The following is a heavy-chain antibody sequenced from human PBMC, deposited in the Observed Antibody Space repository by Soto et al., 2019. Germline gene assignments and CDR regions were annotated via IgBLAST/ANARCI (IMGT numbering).Heavy chain of an antibody. CDR1: GDSINSYY. CDR3: AREPRA. CDR2: VYYIWGT. J-gene: IGHJ5*02. Sequence: SETLSLTCTVSGDSINSYYWSWIRQHPGKGMEWIGYVYYIWGTSYNPSLKSRVTISVDTTKNQFSLKLSSVTAADTAVYYCAREPRAWGQGTLVTVSS. V-gene: IGHV4-59*12.